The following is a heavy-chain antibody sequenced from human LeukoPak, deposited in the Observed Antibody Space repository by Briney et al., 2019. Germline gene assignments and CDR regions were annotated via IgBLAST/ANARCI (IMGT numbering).Heavy chain of an antibody. J-gene: IGHJ6*02. CDR3: ARGDLYCSGGSCYPLYYYYGMDV. V-gene: IGHV1-69*01. Sequence: SVKVSCKASGGTFISYAISWVRQAPGQGLEWMGGIIPIFGTANYAQKFQGRVTITADESTSTAYMELSSLRSEDTAVYYCARGDLYCSGGSCYPLYYYYGMDVWGQGTTVTVSS. CDR1: GGTFISYA. D-gene: IGHD2-15*01. CDR2: IIPIFGTA.